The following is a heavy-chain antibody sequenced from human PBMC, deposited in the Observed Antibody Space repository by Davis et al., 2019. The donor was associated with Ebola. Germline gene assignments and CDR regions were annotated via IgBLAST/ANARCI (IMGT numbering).Heavy chain of an antibody. CDR3: VRDRLRADR. V-gene: IGHV3-33*07. J-gene: IGHJ5*02. CDR1: GSIFSSSD. D-gene: IGHD4-17*01. CDR2: LWFDGSNK. Sequence: PGGSLTPSCPASGSIFSSSDMYWAPQVPGKGLDWLSLLWFDGSNKYYADSVKGRFTISRDNSRNTLYLQMNSLRAEDTAVYYCVRDRLRADRWGQGTQVSVSS.